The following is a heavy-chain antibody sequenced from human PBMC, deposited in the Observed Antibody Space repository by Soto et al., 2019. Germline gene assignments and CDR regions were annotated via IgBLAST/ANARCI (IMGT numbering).Heavy chain of an antibody. CDR3: ARERYYYDSSGSRYFDY. CDR1: GGSISSYY. D-gene: IGHD3-22*01. Sequence: SETLSLTCTVSGGSISSYYWSWIRQPPGKGLEWIGYIYYSGSTSYNPSLKSRVTISVDTSKNQFSLKLSSVTAADTAVYYCARERYYYDSSGSRYFDYWGQGTLVTVSS. CDR2: IYYSGST. V-gene: IGHV4-59*01. J-gene: IGHJ4*02.